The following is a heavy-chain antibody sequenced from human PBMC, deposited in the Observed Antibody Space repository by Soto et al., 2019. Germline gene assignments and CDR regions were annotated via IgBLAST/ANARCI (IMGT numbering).Heavy chain of an antibody. J-gene: IGHJ6*02. D-gene: IGHD1-26*01. CDR3: ARYVVGAQGVYYYGMDV. CDR1: GGSISSGGYS. CDR2: IYHSGST. Sequence: PSETLSLTCAVSGGSISSGGYSWSWIRQPPGKGLEWIGYIYHSGSTYYNPSLKSRVTISVDTSKNQFSLKLSSVTAADTAVYYCARYVVGAQGVYYYGMDVWGQGTTVTVSS. V-gene: IGHV4-30-2*01.